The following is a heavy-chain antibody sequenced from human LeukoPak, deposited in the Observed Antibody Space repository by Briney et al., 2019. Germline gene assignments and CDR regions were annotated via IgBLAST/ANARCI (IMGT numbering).Heavy chain of an antibody. CDR2: IYYSGST. V-gene: IGHV4-59*06. CDR1: GFTFSSYS. CDR3: ARDTDISSGLDY. Sequence: AGGSLRLSCAASGFTFSSYSMNWVRQAPGKGLEWIGYIYYSGSTYYNPSLKSRVTISVDTSKNQFSLKLSSVTAADTAVYYCARDTDISSGLDYWGQGTLVTVSS. D-gene: IGHD3-22*01. J-gene: IGHJ4*02.